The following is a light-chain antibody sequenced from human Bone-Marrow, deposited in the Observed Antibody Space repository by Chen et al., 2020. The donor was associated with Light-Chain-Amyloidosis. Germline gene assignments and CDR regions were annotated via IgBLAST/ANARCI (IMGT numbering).Light chain of an antibody. CDR2: DDS. J-gene: IGLJ3*02. CDR3: QVWDRSSDRPV. V-gene: IGLV3-21*02. Sequence: SYVLTQPSSVSVAPGQTATIACGGNNIGSTSVHWYQQTPGQAPLLVVYDDSDRPSGIPERLSGSNSGNAATLTISRVEVGDEDDYYCQVWDRSSDRPVFGGGTKLTVL. CDR1: NIGSTS.